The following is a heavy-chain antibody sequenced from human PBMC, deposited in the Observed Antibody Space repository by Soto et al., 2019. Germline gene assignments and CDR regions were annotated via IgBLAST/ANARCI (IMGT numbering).Heavy chain of an antibody. CDR2: ISASSTSV. CDR3: ARAQLDFWSGYPPPSDAFDF. D-gene: IGHD3-3*01. Sequence: EVQLVESGGGLVQPGRSLRLSCTASGFSFSDYTMNWVRQAPGKGLEWVSSISASSTSVYYTDSLEGRFTISRDNAQESLYLQMDSLRAEDTAIYYCARAQLDFWSGYPPPSDAFDFWGQGTLVTVSS. V-gene: IGHV3-48*04. J-gene: IGHJ3*01. CDR1: GFSFSDYT.